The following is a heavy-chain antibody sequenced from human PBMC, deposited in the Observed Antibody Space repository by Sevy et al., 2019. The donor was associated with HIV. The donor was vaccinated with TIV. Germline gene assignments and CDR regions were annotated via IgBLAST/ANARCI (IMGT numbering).Heavy chain of an antibody. J-gene: IGHJ6*02. V-gene: IGHV4-61*08. CDR2: IYFSGYT. CDR1: GVSLISGEYF. CDR3: ATDQYYDIVTGLFAVDV. Sequence: SETLSLTCTVSGVSLISGEYFWTWIRQPPGKGLEWIGSIYFSGYTNYSLSLKSRVTVSIDTSKNQFFLRLSSVAAADTAVYYCATDQYYDIVTGLFAVDVWGQGTTVTVSS. D-gene: IGHD3-9*01.